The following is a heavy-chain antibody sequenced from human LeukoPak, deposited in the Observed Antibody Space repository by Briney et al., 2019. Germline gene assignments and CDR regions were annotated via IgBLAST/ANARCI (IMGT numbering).Heavy chain of an antibody. CDR3: ARGSYSSIPYFDY. Sequence: SETLSLTCAVSGGSISSSNWWSWVRQPPGKGLEWIGEIYHSGSTNYNPSLKSRVTISVDKSKNQFSLKLNSVTAADTAVYYCARGSYSSIPYFDYWGQGTLVTVSS. CDR1: GGSISSSNW. D-gene: IGHD6-13*01. V-gene: IGHV4-4*02. J-gene: IGHJ4*02. CDR2: IYHSGST.